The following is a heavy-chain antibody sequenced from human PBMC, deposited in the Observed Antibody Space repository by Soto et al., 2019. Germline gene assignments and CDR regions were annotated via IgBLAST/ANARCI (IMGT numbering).Heavy chain of an antibody. V-gene: IGHV4-31*03. J-gene: IGHJ5*01. CDR1: GDSVKSVSYY. CDR2: IPYTGTS. CDR3: GRGVISGRNHSRVDF. D-gene: IGHD1-26*01. Sequence: QVHLQESAPGLVKPSETLSLTCSVSGDSVKSVSYYWTWIRHPPGKGFEWLGDIPYTGTSRFNSCLWGRSRVSASADASTFSLSLTFVTVADADVAFCGRGVISGRNHSRVDFWGHGSPILVSS.